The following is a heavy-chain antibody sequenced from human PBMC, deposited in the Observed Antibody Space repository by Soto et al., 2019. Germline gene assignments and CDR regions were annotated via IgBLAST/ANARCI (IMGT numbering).Heavy chain of an antibody. D-gene: IGHD3-10*01. V-gene: IGHV1-2*02. CDR3: ARNMDYYYGPGSGNGHGF. CDR1: GYTFTAYY. Sequence: QVQLVQSGAEVKEPGDSVRVSCEASGYTFTAYYIHWVRQAPGQGLEWMGWINPKFGDTAYAQDFQGRVSTTRDMSISTVYMELSRLTSDHTAIYYCARNMDYYYGPGSGNGHGFWGQGTTVTVFS. J-gene: IGHJ6*02. CDR2: INPKFGDT.